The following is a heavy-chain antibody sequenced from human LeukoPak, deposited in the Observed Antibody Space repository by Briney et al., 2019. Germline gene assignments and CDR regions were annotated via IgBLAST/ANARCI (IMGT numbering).Heavy chain of an antibody. CDR1: GFTFSSYS. Sequence: GGSLRLSCAASGFTFSSYSMNWVRQAPGKGLEWVAVISYDGSNKYYADSVKGRFTISRDNSKNTLYLQMNSLRAEDTAVYYCARDGSGGTYPGSYYFDYWGQGTLVTVSS. CDR2: ISYDGSNK. D-gene: IGHD1-26*01. J-gene: IGHJ4*02. V-gene: IGHV3-30*03. CDR3: ARDGSGGTYPGSYYFDY.